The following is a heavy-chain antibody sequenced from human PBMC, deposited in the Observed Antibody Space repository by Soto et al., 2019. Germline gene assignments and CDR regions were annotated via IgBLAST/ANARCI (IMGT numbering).Heavy chain of an antibody. Sequence: SETLCVTCAVAGGSISGGGYSWRWIRQPPGKGLEWIGHIYHSGSTYYNPSLKSRVTISVDRSKNQFSLKLSSVTAADTAVYYCARGRQGRYSSSLPYFDYWGQGTLVTVSS. CDR1: GGSISGGGYS. V-gene: IGHV4-30-2*01. D-gene: IGHD6-13*01. CDR3: ARGRQGRYSSSLPYFDY. CDR2: IYHSGST. J-gene: IGHJ4*02.